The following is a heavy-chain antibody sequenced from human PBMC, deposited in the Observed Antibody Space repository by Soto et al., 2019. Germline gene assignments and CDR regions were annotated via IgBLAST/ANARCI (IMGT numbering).Heavy chain of an antibody. D-gene: IGHD3-10*01. CDR3: AHSPHYYGSGSYPY. CDR1: GFSLSTSGVG. V-gene: IGHV2-5*02. Sequence: QITLKESGPTLVKPTQTLTLTCTFSGFSLSTSGVGVGWIRQPPGKALEWLALIYWDDDKRYSPSLKSRLTITKDTSNNQVVLTITNMDPVDTATYYCAHSPHYYGSGSYPYWGQGTLVTVSS. CDR2: IYWDDDK. J-gene: IGHJ4*02.